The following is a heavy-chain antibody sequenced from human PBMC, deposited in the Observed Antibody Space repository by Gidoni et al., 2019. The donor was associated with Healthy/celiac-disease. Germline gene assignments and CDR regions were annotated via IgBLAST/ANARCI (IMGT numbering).Heavy chain of an antibody. CDR2: ISGSGGST. CDR3: AKYGLVSGTTAPFDH. V-gene: IGHV3-23*01. Sequence: EVQLLESGGGLVQPGGSLRLSCVAYGFTFSSYAMSWVRQAPGEGLVWVSAISGSGGSTYYADSVKGRFTISRDNSWNTLYLEMNSLRAEDTAVYHCAKYGLVSGTTAPFDHWGQGTLVSVSS. J-gene: IGHJ4*02. D-gene: IGHD1-20*01. CDR1: GFTFSSYA.